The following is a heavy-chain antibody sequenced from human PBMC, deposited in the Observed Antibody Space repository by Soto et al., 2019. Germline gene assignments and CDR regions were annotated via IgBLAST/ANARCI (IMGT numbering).Heavy chain of an antibody. CDR2: ISAYNGNT. Sequence: QVQLVQSGAEVKKPGASVKVSCKASGYTFTSYGISWVRQAPGQGLEWMGWISAYNGNTNYAQKLQGRVTMTTDAATSTAYMELRSLRSDNTAVYYCARGSRDNWNDEDGLYWFEPWGQGTLVTVSS. D-gene: IGHD1-1*01. CDR1: GYTFTSYG. J-gene: IGHJ5*02. CDR3: ARGSRDNWNDEDGLYWFEP. V-gene: IGHV1-18*01.